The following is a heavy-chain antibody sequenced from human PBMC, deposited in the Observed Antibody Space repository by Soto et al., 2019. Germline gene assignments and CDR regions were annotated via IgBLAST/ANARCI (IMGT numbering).Heavy chain of an antibody. J-gene: IGHJ4*02. Sequence: QVQLVQSGAEVKKPGASVKVSCKASGYTFTSYDMFWVRQAPGQRLEWMGWINGGNGNTKYSQKFQGRVTFTRDTYASTSYMEVSSLRSEDTAVYYCARDWYYGSGSLLYWGQGTLVTVSS. CDR3: ARDWYYGSGSLLY. CDR2: INGGNGNT. D-gene: IGHD3-10*01. CDR1: GYTFTSYD. V-gene: IGHV1-3*01.